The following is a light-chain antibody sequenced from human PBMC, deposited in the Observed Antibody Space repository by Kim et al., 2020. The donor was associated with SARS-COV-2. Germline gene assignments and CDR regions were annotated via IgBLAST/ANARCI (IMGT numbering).Light chain of an antibody. Sequence: ASVRDRVTSTCRTSHSISSHLHWYQQKPGTAPKLLISAASTLQGGVPARFSGSGSETDFTLTISSLQPEDFATYFCQQSYITPFTFGPGTKVDIK. CDR2: AAS. V-gene: IGKV1-39*01. J-gene: IGKJ3*01. CDR1: HSISSH. CDR3: QQSYITPFT.